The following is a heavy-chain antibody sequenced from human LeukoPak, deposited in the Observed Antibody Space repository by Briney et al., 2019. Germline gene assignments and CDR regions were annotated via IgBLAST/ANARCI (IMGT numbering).Heavy chain of an antibody. V-gene: IGHV4-34*01. J-gene: IGHJ3*02. Sequence: GSLRLSCAASGFAFSNYAVSWVRQPPGKGLEWIGEINHSGSTNYNPSLKSRVTISVDTSKNQFSPKLSSVTAADTAVYFCTRGGGFYRAMIWGRGTVVTVSS. CDR3: TRGGGFYRAMI. CDR2: INHSGST. D-gene: IGHD2/OR15-2a*01. CDR1: GFAFSNYA.